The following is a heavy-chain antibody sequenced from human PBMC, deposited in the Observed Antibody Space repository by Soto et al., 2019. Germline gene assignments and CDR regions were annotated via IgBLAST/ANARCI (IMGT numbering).Heavy chain of an antibody. V-gene: IGHV1-69*01. D-gene: IGHD6-6*01. CDR3: ERNGTDSSSLRQSSWMDC. Sequence: AGQASCKASGGSFAEFVMNWGRQTPGQGHEWMGGIVPMFGTATYAEKFKGRVTISATESTSTAYMELTSLRSEDTAVYYCERNGTDSSSLRQSSWMDCWGQGTTVTVS. J-gene: IGHJ6*02. CDR2: IVPMFGTA. CDR1: GGSFAEFV.